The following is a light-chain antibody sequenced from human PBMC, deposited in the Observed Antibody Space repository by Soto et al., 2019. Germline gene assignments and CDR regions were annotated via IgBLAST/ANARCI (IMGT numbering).Light chain of an antibody. CDR2: DVT. V-gene: IGLV2-14*01. CDR3: LSYSSSTSPYV. J-gene: IGLJ1*01. Sequence: IGTSSDVGGYNFVSWYQQHPGKAPKLMIYDVTNRPSGVSNRFSGSKSGNTASLTISGLQAEDEADYYCLSYSSSTSPYVLGTATKVTVL. CDR1: SSDVGGYNF.